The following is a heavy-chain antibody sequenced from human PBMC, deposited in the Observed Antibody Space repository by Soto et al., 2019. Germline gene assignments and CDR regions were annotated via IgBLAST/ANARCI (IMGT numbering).Heavy chain of an antibody. J-gene: IGHJ3*02. V-gene: IGHV4-34*01. CDR1: GGSFSGYY. CDR2: INHSGST. D-gene: IGHD1-26*01. Sequence: QVQLQQWGAGLLKPSETLSLTCAVYGGSFSGYYWSWIRQPPGKGLEWIGEINHSGSTNYNPSLKSRVTISVDKSKNQFSLKLSSVTAADTAVYYCAREKPLGYIVGAPSGAFDIWGQGTMVTVSS. CDR3: AREKPLGYIVGAPSGAFDI.